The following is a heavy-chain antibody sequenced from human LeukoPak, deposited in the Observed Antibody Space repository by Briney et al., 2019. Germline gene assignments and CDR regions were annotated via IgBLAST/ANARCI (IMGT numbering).Heavy chain of an antibody. CDR2: MNIDGSEK. CDR3: ARRYFDY. Sequence: GGSLRLSCAASGFTFISYWMGWVRQAPGKRPEWVANMNIDGSEKYYADSVKGRFTISRDNARNSVYLQMNGLRAEDTAVYYCARRYFDYWGQGTLVTVSS. CDR1: GFTFISYW. J-gene: IGHJ4*02. V-gene: IGHV3-7*01.